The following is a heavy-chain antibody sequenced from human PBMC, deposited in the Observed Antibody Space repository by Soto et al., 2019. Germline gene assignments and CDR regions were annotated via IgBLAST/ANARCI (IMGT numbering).Heavy chain of an antibody. D-gene: IGHD4-17*01. J-gene: IGHJ4*02. CDR2: IINSGTT. CDR3: ARDDPVTRTFDY. Sequence: QVQLQQWGAGLLKPSETLSLTCVVYGESFSGYYWTWIRQPPGQGLEWIGGIINSGTTNYNPSLKSRVTMSVDTSKNQFSLNLNSVTAADTAVYYCARDDPVTRTFDYWGQGTLVTVSS. V-gene: IGHV4-34*12. CDR1: GESFSGYY.